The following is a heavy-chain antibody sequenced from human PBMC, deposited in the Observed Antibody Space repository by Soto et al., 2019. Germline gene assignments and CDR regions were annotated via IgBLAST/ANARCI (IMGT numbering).Heavy chain of an antibody. CDR1: GYTFTGYY. CDR2: INPNSGGT. V-gene: IGHV1-2*02. Sequence: GASVKVSCKASGYTFTGYYMHWVRQAPGQGLEWMGWINPNSGGTNYAQKFQGRVTMTRDTSISTAYMELSRLRSDDTAVYYCARARSGYDYGAFDIWGQGTMVTVSS. J-gene: IGHJ3*02. CDR3: ARARSGYDYGAFDI. D-gene: IGHD5-12*01.